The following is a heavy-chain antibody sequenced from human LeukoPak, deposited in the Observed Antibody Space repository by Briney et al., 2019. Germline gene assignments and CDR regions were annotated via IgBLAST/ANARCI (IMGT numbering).Heavy chain of an antibody. CDR1: GFTFSNYA. CDR3: ARGTMASDF. V-gene: IGHV3-7*03. D-gene: IGHD3-10*01. J-gene: IGHJ4*02. Sequence: GGSLRLSCAASGFTFSNYAMSWVRQAPGKGLEWVASIKEDGSERQYEDSVKGRFSISRDNTKNSLYLQMNSLRAEDTAMYYCARGTMASDFWGQGTLVTVSS. CDR2: IKEDGSER.